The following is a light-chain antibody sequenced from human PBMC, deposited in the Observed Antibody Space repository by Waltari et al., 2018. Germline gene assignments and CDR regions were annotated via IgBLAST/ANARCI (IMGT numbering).Light chain of an antibody. CDR1: QSISNL. Sequence: DNQMTQSPSTLSASIGDRVTITCRASQSISNLLVWYQQKPGKAPKLLIYKASSLESGVPSRFSGSGSGTEFTLTISSLQPDDFATYYCQQYNTYPLTFGGGTKVEIK. CDR2: KAS. V-gene: IGKV1-5*03. J-gene: IGKJ4*01. CDR3: QQYNTYPLT.